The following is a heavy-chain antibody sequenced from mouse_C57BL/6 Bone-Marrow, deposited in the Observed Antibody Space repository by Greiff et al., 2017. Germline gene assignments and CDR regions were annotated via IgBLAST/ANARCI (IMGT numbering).Heavy chain of an antibody. Sequence: EVKVEESGGGLVQPGGSLKLSCAASGFTFSDYYMYWVRQTPEKRLEWVAYISNGGGSTYYPDTVKGRFTISRDNAKNTLYLQMSRLKSEDTAMYYCARHGVDYDGFGRAYWVQGTLVTVSA. CDR3: ARHGVDYDGFGRAY. D-gene: IGHD2-3*01. CDR1: GFTFSDYY. J-gene: IGHJ3*01. V-gene: IGHV5-12*01. CDR2: ISNGGGST.